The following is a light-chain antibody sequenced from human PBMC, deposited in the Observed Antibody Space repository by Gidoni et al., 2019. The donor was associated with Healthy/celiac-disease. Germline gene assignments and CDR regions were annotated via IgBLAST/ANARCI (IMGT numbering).Light chain of an antibody. Sequence: IVLTQSPATLSLSPGERATLSCRASQSVSSYLAWYQQKPGQAPRLLIYDASNRATGIPARFSGSGSGTDFTLTISSLEPEDFAVYYCQQRSNWPLTYTFGQXTKLEIK. V-gene: IGKV3-11*01. CDR1: QSVSSY. CDR3: QQRSNWPLTYT. CDR2: DAS. J-gene: IGKJ2*01.